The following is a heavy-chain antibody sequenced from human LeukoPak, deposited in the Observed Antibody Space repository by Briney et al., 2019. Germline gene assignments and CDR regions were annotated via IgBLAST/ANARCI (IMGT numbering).Heavy chain of an antibody. J-gene: IGHJ5*02. CDR2: IIPIFGTA. V-gene: IGHV1-69*06. CDR3: ARDCDEYSSPYNWFDP. Sequence: ASVKVSCKASGGTFSSYAISWVRQAPGQGLEWMGGIIPIFGTANYAQKFQGRVTITADKSTSTAYMELSSLRSEDTAVYYCARDCDEYSSPYNWFDPWGQGTLVTVSS. CDR1: GGTFSSYA. D-gene: IGHD6-6*01.